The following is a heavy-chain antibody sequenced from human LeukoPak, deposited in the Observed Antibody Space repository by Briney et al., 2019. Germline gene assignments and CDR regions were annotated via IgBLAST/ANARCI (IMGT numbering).Heavy chain of an antibody. CDR2: IIPIFGTV. Sequence: SVKVSCKASGGTFSSYAISWVRQAPGQGLEWMGGIIPIFGTVNYAQKFQGRVTITADGSTSTAYMELSSLRSEDTAVYYCARDMRGPYWYYFDYWGQGTLVTVSS. D-gene: IGHD2-15*01. J-gene: IGHJ4*02. CDR1: GGTFSSYA. CDR3: ARDMRGPYWYYFDY. V-gene: IGHV1-69*13.